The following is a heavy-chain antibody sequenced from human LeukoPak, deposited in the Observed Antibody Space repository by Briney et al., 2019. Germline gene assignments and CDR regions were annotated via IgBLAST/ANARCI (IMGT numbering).Heavy chain of an antibody. CDR3: TTINDYYGSGSYYKGLY. CDR1: GFTFSNAW. J-gene: IGHJ4*02. Sequence: GGSLRLSCAASGFTFSNAWMSWVRQAPGKGLEWVGRIKSKTDGGTTDYAAPVKGRFTISRDDSKNTLYLQMNSLKTEDTAVYYCTTINDYYGSGSYYKGLYWGQGTLVTVSS. D-gene: IGHD3-10*01. CDR2: IKSKTDGGTT. V-gene: IGHV3-15*01.